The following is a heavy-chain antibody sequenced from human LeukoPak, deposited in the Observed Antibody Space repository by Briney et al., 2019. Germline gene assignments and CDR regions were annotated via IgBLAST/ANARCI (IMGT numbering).Heavy chain of an antibody. V-gene: IGHV4-30-4*02. CDR1: GGSISSGDYY. D-gene: IGHD4-17*01. Sequence: KPSETLSLTCTVSGGSISSGDYYWSWIRQPPGKGLEWIGCIYYSGSTYYNPSLKSRVTISVDTSKNQFSLKLSSVTAADTAVYYCAREQGYGDWDNYYFDYWGQGTLVTVSS. J-gene: IGHJ4*02. CDR3: AREQGYGDWDNYYFDY. CDR2: IYYSGST.